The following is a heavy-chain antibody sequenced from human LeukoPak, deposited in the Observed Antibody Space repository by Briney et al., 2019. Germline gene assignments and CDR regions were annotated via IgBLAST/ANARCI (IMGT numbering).Heavy chain of an antibody. J-gene: IGHJ4*02. CDR2: ISYDGSNK. D-gene: IGHD2-15*01. V-gene: IGHV3-30*04. Sequence: GGSLRLSCAASGFTFSSYAMHWVRQAPGKGLERVAVISYDGSNKYYAASVKGRFTISRDNSKNTLYLQMNSLRAEDTAVYYCARSRKCCSGGSCYPTFDYWGQGTLVTVSS. CDR1: GFTFSSYA. CDR3: ARSRKCCSGGSCYPTFDY.